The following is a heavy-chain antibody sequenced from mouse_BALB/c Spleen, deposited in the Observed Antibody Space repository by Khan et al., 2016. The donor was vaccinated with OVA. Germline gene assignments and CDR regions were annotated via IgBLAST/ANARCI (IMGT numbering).Heavy chain of an antibody. J-gene: IGHJ2*01. V-gene: IGHV3-1*02. CDR3: ARTARIKY. Sequence: EVQLVETGPGLVKPSQSLSLTCTVTGYSITSGYGWNWIRQFPGNKLEWMGYIRYSGSTNYNPSLKSRISITRDTSKNQFFLQLKSVTTEDTATYYCARTARIKYWGQGTTLTVSS. CDR2: IRYSGST. CDR1: GYSITSGYG. D-gene: IGHD1-2*01.